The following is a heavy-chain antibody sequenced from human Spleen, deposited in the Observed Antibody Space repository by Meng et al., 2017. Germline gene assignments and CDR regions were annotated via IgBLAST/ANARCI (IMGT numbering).Heavy chain of an antibody. CDR1: SGSFSGYY. CDR2: INHSGTT. CDR3: AREMATIRDY. Sequence: QVQLQLWGAGLFRPSETLSLTCAVFSGSFSGYYWSWIRQPPGKGLEWIGEINHSGTTNYNPSLKSRVTISIDTSKNQFSLNLSSVTAADTAVYYCAREMATIRDYWGQGALVTVSS. D-gene: IGHD5-24*01. V-gene: IGHV4-34*01. J-gene: IGHJ4*02.